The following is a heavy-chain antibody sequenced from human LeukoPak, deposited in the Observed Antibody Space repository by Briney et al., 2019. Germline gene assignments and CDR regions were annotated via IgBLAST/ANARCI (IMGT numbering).Heavy chain of an antibody. V-gene: IGHV1-69*06. CDR3: ARDLADDAFDI. J-gene: IGHJ3*02. Sequence: GASVKVSCKASGGTLSSYAISWVRQAPGQGLEWMGRIIPIFGTANYAQKFQGRVTITADKSTSTAYMELSSLRSEDTAVYYCARDLADDAFDIWGQGTMVTVSS. CDR2: IIPIFGTA. CDR1: GGTLSSYA.